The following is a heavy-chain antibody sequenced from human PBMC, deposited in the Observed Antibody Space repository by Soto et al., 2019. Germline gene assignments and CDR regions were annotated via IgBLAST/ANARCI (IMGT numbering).Heavy chain of an antibody. D-gene: IGHD1-1*01. J-gene: IGHJ4*02. CDR3: ARVGGNWNDAYFDY. CDR1: GYTFSDHD. Sequence: QVQLVQSGAEVKKPGASVKVSCKASGYTFSDHDINWVRQASGQGPEWLGWMNPNSGDTGYAQNFQGRVTMTRDTSKRTAYMELRSLRSEDTAVYYCARVGGNWNDAYFDYWGQGTLVTVSS. CDR2: MNPNSGDT. V-gene: IGHV1-8*01.